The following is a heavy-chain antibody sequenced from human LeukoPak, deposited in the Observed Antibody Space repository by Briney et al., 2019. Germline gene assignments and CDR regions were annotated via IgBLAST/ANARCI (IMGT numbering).Heavy chain of an antibody. J-gene: IGHJ4*02. Sequence: PSETLSLTCTVSGGSMSSYYWSWIRQPPGKGLEWIGYIYQNGRTNYNPSLKSRVTISVDTSKNHFSLNLTSVTAADTAVYFRAREDRNGNSGYAIGDWGQGILVTVSS. CDR3: AREDRNGNSGYAIGD. CDR2: IYQNGRT. V-gene: IGHV4-59*01. D-gene: IGHD5-12*01. CDR1: GGSMSSYY.